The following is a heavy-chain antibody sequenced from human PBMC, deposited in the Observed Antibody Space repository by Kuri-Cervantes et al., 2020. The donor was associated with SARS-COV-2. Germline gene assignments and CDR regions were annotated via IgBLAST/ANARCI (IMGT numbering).Heavy chain of an antibody. CDR3: ARGGEPRGYDILTGYSDY. D-gene: IGHD3-9*01. V-gene: IGHV3-30-3*01. Sequence: LSLTCAASGFTFSSYAMHWVRQAPGKGLEWVAVISYDGSNKYYADSVKGRFTISRDNAKNSLYLQMNSLRAEDTAVYYCARGGEPRGYDILTGYSDYWGQGTLVTVSS. CDR1: GFTFSSYA. CDR2: ISYDGSNK. J-gene: IGHJ4*02.